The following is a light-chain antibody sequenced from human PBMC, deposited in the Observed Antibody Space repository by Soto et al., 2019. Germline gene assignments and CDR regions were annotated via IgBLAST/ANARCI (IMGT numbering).Light chain of an antibody. J-gene: IGLJ1*01. CDR2: YNN. V-gene: IGLV1-47*02. CDR1: SSNIGSNY. CDR3: ATWDDSLSGYV. Sequence: QSVLTQPPSASGTPGQRVTISCSGRSSNIGSNYVYWYQQLPGTAPKLLIYYNNQRPSGVPDRFSGPKSGTSASLAISGLRSEDEADYYCATWDDSLSGYVFGTGTKLTVL.